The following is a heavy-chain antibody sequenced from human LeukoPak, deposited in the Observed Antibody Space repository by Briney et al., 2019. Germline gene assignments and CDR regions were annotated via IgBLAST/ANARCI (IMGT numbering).Heavy chain of an antibody. CDR3: AREKREFAY. CDR2: ISNSSSTI. J-gene: IGHJ4*02. V-gene: IGHV3-48*04. CDR1: GFTFSSYS. Sequence: QSGGPLRLSCAASGFTFSSYSVIWLRQAPGKGLEWVSYISNSSSTIYYADSVKGRFTISRDNAKNSLYLQMSSLRAADTAVYYCAREKREFAYWGQGTLVTVSS.